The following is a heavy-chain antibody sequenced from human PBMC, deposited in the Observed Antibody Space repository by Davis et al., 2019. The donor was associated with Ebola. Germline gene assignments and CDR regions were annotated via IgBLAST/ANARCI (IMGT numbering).Heavy chain of an antibody. D-gene: IGHD4-23*01. V-gene: IGHV3-21*01. CDR3: ARGGAVAPD. J-gene: IGHJ4*02. Sequence: GESLKISCAASGFTFSKYSMNWLRQAPGKGLEWVSSISSNSRATYYADSLKGRFTISRDNAKSSLYLQMNSLRDEDTAVYLCARGGAVAPDWGPGTLVTVSS. CDR1: GFTFSKYS. CDR2: ISSNSRAT.